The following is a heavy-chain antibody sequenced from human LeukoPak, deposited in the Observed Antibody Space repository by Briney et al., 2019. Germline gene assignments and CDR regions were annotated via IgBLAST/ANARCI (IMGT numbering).Heavy chain of an antibody. J-gene: IGHJ5*02. D-gene: IGHD1-26*01. CDR3: ARDYSGSLA. Sequence: PSQTLSLTCSVSGGSISSGSYYWSWIRQPAGKGLEWIGRIYTSGSTNYNPSLKSRVTISVVTSRNQFSLKLSSVTAADTAVYYCARDYSGSLAWGQGTLVTVSS. CDR1: GGSISSGSYY. CDR2: IYTSGST. V-gene: IGHV4-61*02.